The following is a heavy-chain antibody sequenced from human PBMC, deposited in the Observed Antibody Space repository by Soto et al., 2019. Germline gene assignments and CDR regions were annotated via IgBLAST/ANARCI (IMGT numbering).Heavy chain of an antibody. V-gene: IGHV2-70*11. J-gene: IGHJ4*02. CDR1: GFSLSTSGMC. Sequence: SGPTLVNPTQTLTLTCTFSGFSLSTSGMCVSWIRQPPGKALEWLARIDWDDDKYYSTSLKTRLTISKDTSKNQVVLTMTNMDPVDTATYYCARRGGSGLNFDYWGQGTLVTVSS. CDR2: IDWDDDK. D-gene: IGHD6-19*01. CDR3: ARRGGSGLNFDY.